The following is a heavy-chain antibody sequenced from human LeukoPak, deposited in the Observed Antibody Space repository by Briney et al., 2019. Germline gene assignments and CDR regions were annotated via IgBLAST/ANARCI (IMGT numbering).Heavy chain of an antibody. Sequence: GASVKVSCKASGYTFTSYGISWVRQAPGQGLEWMGWINPNSGGTNYAQKFQGRVTMTRDTSISTAYMELSRLRSDDTAVYYCATLDPAAADAFDIWGQGTMVTVSS. CDR2: INPNSGGT. V-gene: IGHV1-2*02. CDR1: GYTFTSYG. D-gene: IGHD6-13*01. J-gene: IGHJ3*02. CDR3: ATLDPAAADAFDI.